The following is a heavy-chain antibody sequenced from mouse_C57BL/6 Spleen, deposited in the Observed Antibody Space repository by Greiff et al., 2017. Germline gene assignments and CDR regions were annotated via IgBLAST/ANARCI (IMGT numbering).Heavy chain of an antibody. CDR3: AFTTVVATVDY. D-gene: IGHD1-1*01. CDR1: GYTFTSYW. Sequence: QVHVKQPGAELVKPGASVKLSCKASGYTFTSYWMHWVKQRPGQGLEWIGMIHPNSGSTNYNEKFKSKATLTVDKSSSTAYMQLSSLTSEDSAVYYCAFTTVVATVDYWGQGTTLTVSS. V-gene: IGHV1-64*01. J-gene: IGHJ2*01. CDR2: IHPNSGST.